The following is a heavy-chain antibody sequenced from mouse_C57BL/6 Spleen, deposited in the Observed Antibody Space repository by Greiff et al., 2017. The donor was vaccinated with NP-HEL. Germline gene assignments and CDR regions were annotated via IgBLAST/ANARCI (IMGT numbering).Heavy chain of an antibody. CDR2: IWNGGGP. J-gene: IGHJ4*01. D-gene: IGHD2-5*01. Sequence: VQLQESGPGLVAPSQSLSITCTVSGFSLTSYAISWVRQPPGKGLEWLGVIWNGGGPNSNLALKSRLSINKYNSKSQVFLKMNRLQTDDTARYYCARKNYSNPYAMDYWGQGTSVTVSS. CDR3: ARKNYSNPYAMDY. CDR1: GFSLTSYA. V-gene: IGHV2-9-1*01.